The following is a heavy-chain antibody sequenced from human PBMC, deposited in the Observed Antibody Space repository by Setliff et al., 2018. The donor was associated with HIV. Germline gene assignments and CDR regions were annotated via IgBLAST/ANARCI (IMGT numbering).Heavy chain of an antibody. Sequence: SETLSLTCTVSGGSISSGGYYWSWIRQHPGKGLEWIGYIHYSGSTHYNPSLKSRVTISVDTSKNQFSLKLSSVTAADTAVYYCARDAGYCGGDCYPMVLDVWGKGTTVTVYS. D-gene: IGHD2-21*01. J-gene: IGHJ6*04. CDR3: ARDAGYCGGDCYPMVLDV. CDR2: IHYSGST. V-gene: IGHV4-31*03. CDR1: GGSISSGGYY.